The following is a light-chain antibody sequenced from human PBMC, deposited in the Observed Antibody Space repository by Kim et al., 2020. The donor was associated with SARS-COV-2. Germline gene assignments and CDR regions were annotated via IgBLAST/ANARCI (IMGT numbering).Light chain of an antibody. J-gene: IGKJ2*01. CDR1: QSVSSSY. CDR3: QQYGSSPRI. Sequence: LSPGERATLSCRASQSVSSSYLAWYQQKPGQAPRLLIYGASSRATGIPDRFSGSGSGTDFTLTISRLEPEDFAVYYCQQYGSSPRIFGQGTKLEIK. CDR2: GAS. V-gene: IGKV3-20*01.